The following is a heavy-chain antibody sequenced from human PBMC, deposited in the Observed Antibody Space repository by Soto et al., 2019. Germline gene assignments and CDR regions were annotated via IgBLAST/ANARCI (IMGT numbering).Heavy chain of an antibody. D-gene: IGHD3-9*01. CDR1: GFTFSSYG. CDR2: ISYDGSNK. J-gene: IGHJ6*03. V-gene: IGHV3-30*03. Sequence: GGSLRLSCAASGFTFSSYGMHWVRQAPGKGLEWVAVISYDGSNKYYADSVKGRFTISRDNSKNTLYLQMNSLRAEDTAVYYCARETYDILTGWYLSGYYYYMDVWGKGTTVTVSS. CDR3: ARETYDILTGWYLSGYYYYMDV.